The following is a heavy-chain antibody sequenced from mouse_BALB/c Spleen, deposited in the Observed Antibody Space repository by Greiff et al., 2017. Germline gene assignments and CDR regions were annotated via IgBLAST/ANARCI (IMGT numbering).Heavy chain of an antibody. CDR1: GYSITSGYY. J-gene: IGHJ4*01. Sequence: DVQLQESGPGLVKPSQSLSLTCSVTGYSITSGYYWNWIRQFPGNKLEWMGYISYDGSNNYNPSLKNRISITRDTSKNQFFLKLNSVTTEDTATYYCASYRWYAMDYWGQGTSVTVSS. CDR3: ASYRWYAMDY. CDR2: ISYDGSN. V-gene: IGHV3-6*02. D-gene: IGHD2-14*01.